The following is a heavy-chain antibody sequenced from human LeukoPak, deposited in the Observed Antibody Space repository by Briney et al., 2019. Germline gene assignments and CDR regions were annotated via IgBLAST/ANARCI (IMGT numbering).Heavy chain of an antibody. D-gene: IGHD3-10*01. CDR1: GGSFSGYY. Sequence: PSETLSLTCAVYGGSFSGYYWSWIRQPPGKGLEWIGEINHSGSTNYNPSLKSRVTKSVDTSKNQFSLKLSSVTAADTAVYYCARGINYGSGSYYVFDYWGQGTLVTVSS. CDR2: INHSGST. V-gene: IGHV4-34*01. CDR3: ARGINYGSGSYYVFDY. J-gene: IGHJ4*02.